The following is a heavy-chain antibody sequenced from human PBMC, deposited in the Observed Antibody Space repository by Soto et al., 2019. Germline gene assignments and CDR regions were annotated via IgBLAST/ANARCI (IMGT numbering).Heavy chain of an antibody. J-gene: IGHJ6*02. D-gene: IGHD6-13*01. V-gene: IGHV1-18*01. CDR2: ISAYNGNT. Sequence: QVQLVQSGAEVKKPGASVKVSCKASGYTFTSYGISWVRQAPGQGLEWMGWISAYNGNTNYAQKHQGRVTMTTDTSASTAYMVLRSLRSDDTAVYYCASFSIAAADPYGMDVWGQGTTVTVSS. CDR3: ASFSIAAADPYGMDV. CDR1: GYTFTSYG.